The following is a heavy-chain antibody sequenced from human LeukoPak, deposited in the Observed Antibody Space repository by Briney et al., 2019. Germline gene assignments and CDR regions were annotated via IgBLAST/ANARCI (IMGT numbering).Heavy chain of an antibody. D-gene: IGHD5-18*01. V-gene: IGHV4-59*01. CDR3: ARGWLPDTGYSYGFYYYYYGMDV. CDR1: GGSLSGYY. J-gene: IGHJ6*02. Sequence: SETLSLTCAVYGGSLSGYYWSWIRQPPGKGLEWIGYIYYSGSTNYNPSLKSRVTISVDTSKNQFSLKLSSVTAADTAVYYCARGWLPDTGYSYGFYYYYYGMDVWGQGTTVTVSS. CDR2: IYYSGST.